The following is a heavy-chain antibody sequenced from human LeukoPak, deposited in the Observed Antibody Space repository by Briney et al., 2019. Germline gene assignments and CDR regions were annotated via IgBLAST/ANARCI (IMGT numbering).Heavy chain of an antibody. J-gene: IGHJ6*04. CDR2: INSDGSST. CDR3: ARELPAATPLLYYGMDV. Sequence: GGSLRLSCAAPGFTFSSYWMHWVRQAPGKGLVWVSRINSDGSSTSYADSVKGRFTISRDNAKNSLYLQMNSLRAEDTAVYYCARELPAATPLLYYGMDVWGKGTTVTVSS. CDR1: GFTFSSYW. D-gene: IGHD2-2*01. V-gene: IGHV3-74*01.